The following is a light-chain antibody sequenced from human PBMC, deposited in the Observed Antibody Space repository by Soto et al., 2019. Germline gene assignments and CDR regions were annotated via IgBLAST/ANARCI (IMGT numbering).Light chain of an antibody. V-gene: IGKV1-16*01. Sequence: DVQMTQSPSSVSASVGDSVTITFRASQGIANYLSWFQQKPGKAPKALIYATSTLQTGVPSRFRFSGSFKDLALTVSSLQSEDFATYYCQQYNSYPITVGQRTRLEIK. CDR1: QGIANY. CDR3: QQYNSYPIT. J-gene: IGKJ5*01. CDR2: ATS.